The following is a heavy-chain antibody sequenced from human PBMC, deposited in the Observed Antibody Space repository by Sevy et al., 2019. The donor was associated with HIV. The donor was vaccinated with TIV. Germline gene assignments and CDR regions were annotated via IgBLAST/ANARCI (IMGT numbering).Heavy chain of an antibody. Sequence: SETLSLTCSVSGGSITSLYWNWIRQPPGKGLEWIANIYYNGHINYNPSRKSRVTLSLDTSKNQFSLRLSSVTAADTAMYYCAGGNAWGRGYSWGQGTLVTVSS. CDR3: AGGNAWGRGYS. D-gene: IGHD1-26*01. V-gene: IGHV4-59*08. CDR1: GGSITSLY. CDR2: IYYNGHI. J-gene: IGHJ4*02.